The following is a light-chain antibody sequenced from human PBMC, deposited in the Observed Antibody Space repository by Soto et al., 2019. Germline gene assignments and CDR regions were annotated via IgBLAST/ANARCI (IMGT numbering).Light chain of an antibody. J-gene: IGLJ1*01. CDR3: CSYAGSYTFGV. CDR1: RSDVGGYNY. CDR2: EVS. V-gene: IGLV2-8*01. Sequence: QSVLTQPPSASGSLGQSVTISCTGTRSDVGGYNYVSWYQQHPGKAPRFMIYEVSKRPSGVPDRFSASKSGNTASLTVSGLQAEDEADYYCCSYAGSYTFGVFGTGTKVTVL.